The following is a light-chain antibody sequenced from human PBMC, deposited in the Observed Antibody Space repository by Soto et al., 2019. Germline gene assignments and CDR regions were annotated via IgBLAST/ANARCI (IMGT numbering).Light chain of an antibody. CDR3: QQGYNTPYT. CDR1: QSSSTY. J-gene: IGKJ2*01. Sequence: DIQMTQSPSSLSASVGDRVTITCRASQSSSTYLNWYQQKPGKAPKLLIYAASSLQSGVPSRFSGSGSGTDFTLTISSLQPEDFATYCCQQGYNTPYTFGQETKLEIK. V-gene: IGKV1-39*01. CDR2: AAS.